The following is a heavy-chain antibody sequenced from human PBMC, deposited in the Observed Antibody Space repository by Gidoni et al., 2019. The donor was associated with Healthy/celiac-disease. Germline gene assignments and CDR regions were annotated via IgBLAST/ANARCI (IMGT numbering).Heavy chain of an antibody. CDR3: ARASARVVVVYFQH. V-gene: IGHV4-30-4*01. D-gene: IGHD2-15*01. J-gene: IGHJ1*01. Sequence: IYGGDYYWSWIRQPPGKGLEWIGYIYYSGSTYYNPSLKSRVTISVDTSKNQFSLKLSSVTAADTAVYYCARASARVVVVYFQHWGQGTLVTVSS. CDR2: IYYSGST. CDR1: IYGGDYY.